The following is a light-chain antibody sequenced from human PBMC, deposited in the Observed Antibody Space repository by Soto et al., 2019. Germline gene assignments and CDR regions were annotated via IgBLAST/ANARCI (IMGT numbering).Light chain of an antibody. J-gene: IGKJ1*01. Sequence: EIVLTQSPGTLSLSPGETGTLSCRASQSVSDFYLAWYQQKPGQAPRLLIYGASSRATGIPDRFSGSGSGTEFTLTISRLAPEDFAVYYCQQYGNSPVTFGQGTKVEI. CDR1: QSVSDFY. CDR3: QQYGNSPVT. V-gene: IGKV3-20*01. CDR2: GAS.